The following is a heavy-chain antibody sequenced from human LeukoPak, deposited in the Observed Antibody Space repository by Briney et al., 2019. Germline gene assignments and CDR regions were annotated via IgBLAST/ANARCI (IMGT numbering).Heavy chain of an antibody. V-gene: IGHV4-4*07. Sequence: SETLSLTCTTSGGSITNYYWSWIRQPAGKGLEWVGRIHTGGATTYYPSLESRVTISVGTSKNLVSLKMSPLKAADTAIYYCARGGAPEYWGQGTLVTVYS. CDR2: IHTGGAT. CDR1: GGSITNYY. CDR3: ARGGAPEY. J-gene: IGHJ4*02.